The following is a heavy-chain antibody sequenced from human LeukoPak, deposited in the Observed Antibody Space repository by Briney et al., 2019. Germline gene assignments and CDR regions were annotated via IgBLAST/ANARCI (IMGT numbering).Heavy chain of an antibody. J-gene: IGHJ4*02. CDR1: GYTFTSYG. CDR2: INPYNGNT. D-gene: IGHD3-22*01. CDR3: ARPDSGGYFLFDS. Sequence: ASVKVSCKASGYTFTSYGISWVRQAPGQGLEWMGWINPYNGNTNYALKLQGRATVTTDTSTSTAYMELRSLRSDDTAVYYCARPDSGGYFLFDSWGQGTLVTVSS. V-gene: IGHV1-18*01.